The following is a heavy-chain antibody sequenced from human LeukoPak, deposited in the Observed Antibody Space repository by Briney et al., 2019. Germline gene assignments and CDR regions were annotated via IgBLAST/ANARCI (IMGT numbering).Heavy chain of an antibody. CDR1: GGSISSGDYS. Sequence: PSETLSLTCAVSGGSISSGDYSWSWIRQPPGSGLEWIGYIWHSGHTNCNPSLRSRVTISLARSNSQFSLRLSSVTAADTAVYYCARARESMATAGSYFDYWGQGTLVTVSS. V-gene: IGHV4-30-2*01. CDR2: IWHSGHT. CDR3: ARARESMATAGSYFDY. J-gene: IGHJ4*02. D-gene: IGHD6-13*01.